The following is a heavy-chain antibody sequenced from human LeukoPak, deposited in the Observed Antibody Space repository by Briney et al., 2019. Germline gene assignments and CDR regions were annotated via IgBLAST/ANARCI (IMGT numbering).Heavy chain of an antibody. J-gene: IGHJ4*02. CDR2: IIPIPDIA. CDR3: ARDHCSGGTCLGGH. V-gene: IGHV1-69*04. D-gene: IGHD2-15*01. CDR1: GYTFTNQG. Sequence: ASVKVSCKASGYTFTNQGISWVRQAPGQGLEWMGRIIPIPDIANYPQKFQGRVTITADILTSTTYMELSSLRSDDTAVYYCARDHCSGGTCLGGHWGQGTLVTVSS.